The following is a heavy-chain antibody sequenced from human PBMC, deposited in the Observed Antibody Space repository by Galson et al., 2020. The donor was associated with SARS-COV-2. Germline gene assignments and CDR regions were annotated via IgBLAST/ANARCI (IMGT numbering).Heavy chain of an antibody. J-gene: IGHJ4*02. CDR1: GRSFSDSY. D-gene: IGHD3-22*01. Sequence: SATLSLTCAVYGRSFSDSYWSWNRQPPGKGLEWIGEIHHGGSTNYNPSLKSRVSISVDTPKNQSGLKLTSVTAADTAVYDCAKSPFYCDNSGLDYWGQGTLVTVSS. V-gene: IGHV4-34*01. CDR3: AKSPFYCDNSGLDY. CDR2: IHHGGST.